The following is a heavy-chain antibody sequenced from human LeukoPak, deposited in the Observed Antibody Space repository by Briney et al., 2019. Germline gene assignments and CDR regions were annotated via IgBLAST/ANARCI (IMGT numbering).Heavy chain of an antibody. J-gene: IGHJ5*02. Sequence: SETLSLTCSVSSSSITSIYYWGWIRQPPGKGLEWTGSIDHSGSTYYNPSLKSRITISVDTSKNQFSLRLSSVTAADTAVYYCARVPVNIWENWFDPWGQGTLVTVSS. D-gene: IGHD1-26*01. V-gene: IGHV4-38-2*02. CDR3: ARVPVNIWENWFDP. CDR2: IDHSGST. CDR1: SSSITSIYY.